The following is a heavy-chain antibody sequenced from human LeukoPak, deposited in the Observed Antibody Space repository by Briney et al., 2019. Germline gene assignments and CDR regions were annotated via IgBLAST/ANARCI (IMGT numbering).Heavy chain of an antibody. CDR3: ARLTTPVGY. CDR2: IREDGREK. V-gene: IGHV3-7*01. CDR1: GFTFSTYW. J-gene: IGHJ4*02. Sequence: GGSLRLSCAASGFTFSTYWMTWVHQAPGRGLEWVANIREDGREKYYVDSVRGRFTISRDNAKNSLYLQMNSLRAEDTAVYFCARLTTPVGYWGLGTLVTVSS. D-gene: IGHD1-14*01.